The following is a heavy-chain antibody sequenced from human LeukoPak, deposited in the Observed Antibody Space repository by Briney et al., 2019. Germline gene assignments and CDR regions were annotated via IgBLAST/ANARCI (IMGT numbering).Heavy chain of an antibody. V-gene: IGHV3-21*01. CDR3: ARAQYCGGDCYPRGDDAFDI. J-gene: IGHJ3*02. Sequence: GGSLRLSCAASGFTFSSYSMNWVRQAPGKGLEWVSSISSSSSYIYHADSVKGRFTISRDNAKNSLYLRMNSLRAEDTAVYYCARAQYCGGDCYPRGDDAFDIWGQGTMVTVSS. D-gene: IGHD2-21*02. CDR1: GFTFSSYS. CDR2: ISSSSSYI.